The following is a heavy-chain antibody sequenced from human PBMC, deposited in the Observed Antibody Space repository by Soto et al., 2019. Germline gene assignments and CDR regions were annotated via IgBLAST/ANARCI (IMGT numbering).Heavy chain of an antibody. D-gene: IGHD6-19*01. J-gene: IGHJ4*02. CDR3: ARSSRIGVAGRYRHCDY. CDR2: IYHSGST. CDR1: GGSFSGYY. Sequence: PSETLSLTCAVYGGSFSGYYWSWIRQPPGNGVEWIGSIYHSGSTSYTPSLTSRVTISVDTSTTQFSLTRSSVTAAATAVYYCARSSRIGVAGRYRHCDYWGQGTLVTVSS. V-gene: IGHV4-34*01.